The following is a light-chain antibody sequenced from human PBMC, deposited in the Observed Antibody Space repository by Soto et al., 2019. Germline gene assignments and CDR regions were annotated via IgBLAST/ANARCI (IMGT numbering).Light chain of an antibody. V-gene: IGKV3-15*01. CDR3: QQYDKWPPIT. J-gene: IGKJ5*01. Sequence: EIVMTQSPATLSVSLGERVTLSCRASPSISRGLAWYQQKPGQAPSLLIYDPSTRAAGIPARFSGSGSGTEFTLTISSLQSEDFALYYCQQYDKWPPITFGQGTRLEIK. CDR1: PSISRG. CDR2: DPS.